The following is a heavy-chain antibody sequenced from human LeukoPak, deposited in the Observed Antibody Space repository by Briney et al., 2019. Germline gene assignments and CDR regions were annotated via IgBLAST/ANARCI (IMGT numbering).Heavy chain of an antibody. J-gene: IGHJ4*02. Sequence: GGSLRLSCAPAGFTFSSYAMSGVRHAPGKGVEWVSGLSNSGGSTYYADSVKGRFTISRDNSKNTLYLQMNSLRAEDTAVYYCAKDGIAGADNSHFYNWGQGTRVTVSS. CDR1: GFTFSSYA. CDR3: AKDGIAGADNSHFYN. V-gene: IGHV3-23*01. D-gene: IGHD4-23*01. CDR2: LSNSGGST.